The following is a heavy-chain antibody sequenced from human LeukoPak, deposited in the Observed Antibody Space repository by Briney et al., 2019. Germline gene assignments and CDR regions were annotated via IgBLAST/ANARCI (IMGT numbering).Heavy chain of an antibody. J-gene: IGHJ4*02. CDR2: IFYGEST. CDR3: ARLNAMVRGLIIIDY. D-gene: IGHD3-10*01. Sequence: SETLSLTCSVSDSPISGYFWTWIRQPPGKGLEWIGYIFYGESTDYNPSLKSRVTISVDTSKSQVFLQLTSVTAADTAVYYCARLNAMVRGLIIIDYWGQGTLVTVSS. CDR1: DSPISGYF. V-gene: IGHV4-59*01.